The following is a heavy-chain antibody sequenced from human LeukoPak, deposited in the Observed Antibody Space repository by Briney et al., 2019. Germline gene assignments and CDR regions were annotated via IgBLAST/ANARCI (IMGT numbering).Heavy chain of an antibody. CDR3: ARELYRGGSYYYSFDN. D-gene: IGHD1-26*01. V-gene: IGHV1-2*02. J-gene: IGHJ3*02. CDR1: GYTFTGYY. Sequence: ASVNVSCKASGYTFTGYYIHWVRQAPGQGLEWMGWINPSSGGTQYEQKFQGRVTMTRDTSISTVYMELRRLRSDDPPVYYCARELYRGGSYYYSFDNWGQGTMVTVSS. CDR2: INPSSGGT.